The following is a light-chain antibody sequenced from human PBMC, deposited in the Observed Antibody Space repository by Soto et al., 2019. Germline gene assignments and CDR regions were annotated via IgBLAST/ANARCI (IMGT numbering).Light chain of an antibody. J-gene: IGKJ1*01. CDR3: QQYNSWPS. CDR2: GAS. CDR1: QSVSSN. V-gene: IGKV3-15*01. Sequence: EIVMTQSPATLSVSPGERATLSCRASQSVSSNLAWYQQKPGQAPRLLIYGASSRATGIPVRFSGSGSGTDFILTISSLQSEDFAVYYCQQYNSWPSFGQGTKVDIK.